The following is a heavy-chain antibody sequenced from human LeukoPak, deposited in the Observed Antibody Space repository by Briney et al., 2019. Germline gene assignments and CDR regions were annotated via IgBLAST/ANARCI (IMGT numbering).Heavy chain of an antibody. V-gene: IGHV4-34*12. J-gene: IGHJ5*02. CDR1: GYSFTNHY. CDR2: VLHTGST. D-gene: IGHD6-13*01. CDR3: ARGPAAVHP. Sequence: SETLSLTCAVHGYSFTNHYWIWIRQPPGKGLEWIAEVLHTGSTNCNPSFKSRVTVSVDTSKNQFFLNLTSVTAADTAVYYCARGPAAVHPWGRGILVTVSS.